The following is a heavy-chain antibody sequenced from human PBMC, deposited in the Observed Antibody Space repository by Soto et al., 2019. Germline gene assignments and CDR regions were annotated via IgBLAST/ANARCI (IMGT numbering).Heavy chain of an antibody. V-gene: IGHV1-18*01. CDR1: GYTFTSYG. CDR2: ISAYNCNT. Sequence: GASVKVSCKASGYTFTSYGISWVRQAPGQGLEWMGWISAYNCNTNYAQKLQGRVTMTTDTSTSTAYMELRSLRSDDTAVYYCARESHIVVVTALDYWGQGTLVTVSS. D-gene: IGHD2-21*02. J-gene: IGHJ4*02. CDR3: ARESHIVVVTALDY.